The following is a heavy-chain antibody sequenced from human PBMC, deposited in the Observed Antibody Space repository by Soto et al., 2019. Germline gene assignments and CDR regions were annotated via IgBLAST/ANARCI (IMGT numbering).Heavy chain of an antibody. V-gene: IGHV4-31*03. CDR2: IYYSGST. J-gene: IGHJ5*02. Sequence: QVQLQESGPGLVKPSQTLSLTCTVSGGSISSGDYYWSWIRQHPGKGLEWIGYIYYSGSTYYNPALNSRVTISVDTSKNQFPLKLSSVTAADTAVYYCARWWSGSRQGFDPWGQGTLVTVSS. CDR1: GGSISSGDYY. D-gene: IGHD3-3*01. CDR3: ARWWSGSRQGFDP.